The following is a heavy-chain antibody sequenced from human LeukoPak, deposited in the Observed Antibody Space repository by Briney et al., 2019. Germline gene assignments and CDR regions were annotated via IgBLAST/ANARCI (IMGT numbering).Heavy chain of an antibody. CDR3: ARGGDYGDYEGY. V-gene: IGHV4-61*02. D-gene: IGHD4-17*01. J-gene: IGHJ4*02. Sequence: SQTLSLTCTVSGDSISSGSYYWRWIRQPAGKGLEWIGRIYTSGSTNYNPSLKSRVTISVDTSKNQFSLKLSSVTAADTAVYYCARGGDYGDYEGYWGQGTLVTVSS. CDR1: GDSISSGSYY. CDR2: IYTSGST.